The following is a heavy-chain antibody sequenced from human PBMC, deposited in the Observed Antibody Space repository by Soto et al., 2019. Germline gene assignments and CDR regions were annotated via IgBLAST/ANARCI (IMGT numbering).Heavy chain of an antibody. V-gene: IGHV3-30*03. CDR2: ISYDGSNK. Sequence: QVQLVESGGGVVQPGRSLRLSCAASGFTFSSYGMHWVRQAPGKGLEWVAVISYDGSNKYYADSVKGRFTISRDNSKNTLYLQMKRLRAEDTAVSYCATGNVGYFQHWGQGTLVTVSS. CDR1: GFTFSSYG. D-gene: IGHD1-1*01. CDR3: ATGNVGYFQH. J-gene: IGHJ1*01.